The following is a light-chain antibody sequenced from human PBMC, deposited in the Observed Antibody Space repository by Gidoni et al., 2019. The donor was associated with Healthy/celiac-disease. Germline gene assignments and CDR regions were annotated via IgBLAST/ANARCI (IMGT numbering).Light chain of an antibody. J-gene: IGLJ2*01. CDR2: PDS. V-gene: IGLV3-1*01. Sequence: SYELTQPPSVSVAPGQTASITCSGAKLGDKYACWYQHKPGQSPVLVIYPDSKRPSVIPERFSGSNSGNTATLTISGTQAMDEADYYCQAWDSSTVVFGGGTKLTVL. CDR1: KLGDKY. CDR3: QAWDSSTVV.